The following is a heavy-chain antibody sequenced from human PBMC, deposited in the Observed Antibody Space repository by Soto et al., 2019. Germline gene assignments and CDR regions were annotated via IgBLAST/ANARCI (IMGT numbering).Heavy chain of an antibody. D-gene: IGHD3-10*01. CDR3: RLGSEVTPYFDY. Sequence: PSETLSLTCAVYGGSFSGYYWSWIRQPPGKGLEWIGEINHSGSTNYNPSLKSRVTISVDTSKNQFSLKLSSVTAADTAVYYCRLGSEVTPYFDYWGQGTLVTVSS. V-gene: IGHV4-34*01. CDR2: INHSGST. J-gene: IGHJ4*02. CDR1: GGSFSGYY.